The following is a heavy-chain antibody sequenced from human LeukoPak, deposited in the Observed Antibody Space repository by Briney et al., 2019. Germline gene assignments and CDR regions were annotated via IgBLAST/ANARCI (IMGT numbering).Heavy chain of an antibody. Sequence: PSETLSLTCTVSTGSISGSYWSWIRQPPGNGLEWIAYMYNSGSTNYNPSLKSRVTISIDTSKNQFSLKLSSLTAADTAIYYCARGIESYGDYGYWGQGILVTVSS. V-gene: IGHV4-59*01. D-gene: IGHD4-17*01. CDR3: ARGIESYGDYGY. CDR1: TGSISGSY. CDR2: MYNSGST. J-gene: IGHJ4*02.